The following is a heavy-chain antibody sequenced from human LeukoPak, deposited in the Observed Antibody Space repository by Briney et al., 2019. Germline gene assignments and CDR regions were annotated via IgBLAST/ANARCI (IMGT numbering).Heavy chain of an antibody. CDR3: ASVTTVTTKGHGAFDI. Sequence: GGSLRLSCTASGFIFSSYSMSWVRQPPGKGLEWVSAINDDVTYYRDSVKGRFTVSRDNSRNTLYLQLNSLRAEDTAVYYCASVTTVTTKGHGAFDIWGQGTMVTVSS. J-gene: IGHJ3*02. V-gene: IGHV3-23*01. D-gene: IGHD4-17*01. CDR1: GFIFSSYS. CDR2: INDDVT.